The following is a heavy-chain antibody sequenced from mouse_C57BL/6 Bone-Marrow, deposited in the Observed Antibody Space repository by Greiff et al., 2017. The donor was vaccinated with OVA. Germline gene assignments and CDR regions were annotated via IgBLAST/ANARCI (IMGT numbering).Heavy chain of an antibody. Sequence: EVQLVESGGDLVKPGGSLKLSCAASGFTFSSYGMSWVRQTPDKRLEWVATISSGGSYTYYPASVKGRFTISRDNAKNTLYLQMSSLKSEDTAMYYCARRGIYYDYDAYWGQGTLVTVSA. V-gene: IGHV5-6*01. D-gene: IGHD2-4*01. CDR3: ARRGIYYDYDAY. CDR2: ISSGGSYT. CDR1: GFTFSSYG. J-gene: IGHJ3*01.